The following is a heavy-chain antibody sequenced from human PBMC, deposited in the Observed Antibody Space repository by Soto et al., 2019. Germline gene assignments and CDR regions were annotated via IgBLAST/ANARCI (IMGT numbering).Heavy chain of an antibody. CDR2: IKQDGSEK. D-gene: IGHD3-22*01. CDR1: GFTFSSYW. J-gene: IGHJ4*02. Sequence: EVQLVESGGGLVQPGGSLRLSCAASGFTFSSYWMSRVRQAPGKGLEWVANIKQDGSEKYYVDSVKGRFTISRDNAKNSLYLQMNSLRAEDTAVYYCGGGYIPFDYWGQGTLVTVSS. CDR3: GGGYIPFDY. V-gene: IGHV3-7*05.